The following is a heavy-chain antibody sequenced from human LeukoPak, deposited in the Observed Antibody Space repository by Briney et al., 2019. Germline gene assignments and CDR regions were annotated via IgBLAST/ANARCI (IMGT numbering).Heavy chain of an antibody. J-gene: IGHJ4*02. CDR3: ARAGAGGVNYFRYYYDY. V-gene: IGHV3-7*01. D-gene: IGHD2/OR15-2a*01. CDR2: IKQDGSEK. CDR1: GFTFSNYW. Sequence: GGSLRLSCAGSGFTFSNYWMAWVRQAPGRGLEWEANIKQDGSEKNYVDSVKGRFSISRDNAENSLYLQMNSLRAEDTAVYYCARAGAGGVNYFRYYYDYWGQGTLVTVSS.